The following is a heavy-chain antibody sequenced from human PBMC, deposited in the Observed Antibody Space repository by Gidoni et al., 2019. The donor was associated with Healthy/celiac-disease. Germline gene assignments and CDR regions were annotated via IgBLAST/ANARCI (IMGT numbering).Heavy chain of an antibody. V-gene: IGHV3-48*03. D-gene: IGHD3-10*01. Sequence: EVQLVESGGGLVQPGGSLRLSCAASGFTFSSYEMNWVRQAPGKGLEWVSYISSSGSTIYYADSVKGRFTISRDNAKNSLYLQMNSLRAEDTAVYYCARRAVLLDWLLDYWGQGTLVTVSS. CDR2: ISSSGSTI. CDR1: GFTFSSYE. CDR3: ARRAVLLDWLLDY. J-gene: IGHJ4*02.